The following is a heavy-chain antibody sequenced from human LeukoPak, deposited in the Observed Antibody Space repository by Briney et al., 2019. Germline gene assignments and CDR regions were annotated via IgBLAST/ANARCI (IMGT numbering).Heavy chain of an antibody. V-gene: IGHV3-23*01. D-gene: IGHD3-9*01. CDR2: ISGSGGST. Sequence: GGSLRLSCAASGFTFSSYAMSWVRQAPGKGLDWVSAISGSGGSTYYADSVKGRFTISRDNSKNTLYLQMNSLRAEDTAVYYCAKDRDILTGSFDYWGQGTLVTVSS. CDR1: GFTFSSYA. CDR3: AKDRDILTGSFDY. J-gene: IGHJ4*02.